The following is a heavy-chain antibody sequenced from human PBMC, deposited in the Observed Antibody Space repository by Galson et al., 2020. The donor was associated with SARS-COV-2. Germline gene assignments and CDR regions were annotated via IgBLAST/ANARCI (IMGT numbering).Heavy chain of an antibody. CDR2: IDWDDDK. CDR3: ERIDYYGSGGYGMDV. D-gene: IGHD3-10*01. V-gene: IGHV2-70*04. J-gene: IGHJ6*02. Sequence: SGPTLVTPTQTLTLTCTFSGFSLSTNGMRVSWIRQPPGKALEWLARIDWDDDKFYSTSLKTRLTISKDTSKNQVVLSMTNMDPVDTATYYCERIDYYGSGGYGMDVWGQGTTVTVSS. CDR1: GFSLSTNGMR.